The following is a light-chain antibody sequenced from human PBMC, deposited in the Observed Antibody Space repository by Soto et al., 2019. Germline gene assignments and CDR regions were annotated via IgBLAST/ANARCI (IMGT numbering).Light chain of an antibody. J-gene: IGKJ5*01. CDR1: QSVSSY. Sequence: ENVLTQSTGTLCLSPGERATLSCRASQSVSSYLNWFQQKPGQAPRLLIYDASNRAAGIPDRFSGSGSGTDFTLTISSREPEDCAVYYCQQRSNWPITFGEGTRLEIK. CDR3: QQRSNWPIT. CDR2: DAS. V-gene: IGKV3-11*01.